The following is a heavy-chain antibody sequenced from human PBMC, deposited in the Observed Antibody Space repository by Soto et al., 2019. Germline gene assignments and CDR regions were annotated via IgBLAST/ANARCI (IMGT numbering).Heavy chain of an antibody. CDR2: VWFDGSIQ. CDR3: ARVDFGGNSYYFGY. J-gene: IGHJ4*02. Sequence: GGSLRLSCVASGFTFSDYGIPWVRQAPDKGLEWVAVVWFDGSIQYYGDSVKGRFTISRDNSNNTVYLQMNNLRAEDTAVYYCARVDFGGNSYYFGYWGQVAPVTVSS. V-gene: IGHV3-33*01. CDR1: GFTFSDYG. D-gene: IGHD1-7*01.